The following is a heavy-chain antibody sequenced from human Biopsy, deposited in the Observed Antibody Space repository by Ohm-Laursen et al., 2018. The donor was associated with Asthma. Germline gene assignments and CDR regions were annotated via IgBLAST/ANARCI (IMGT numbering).Heavy chain of an antibody. D-gene: IGHD3-9*01. Sequence: GASVKVSCKASGYTFIHFDIHWVRQAPGQRLEWMGWINAGDGNTKYSQKFQGRVTITRDTSASTAYMGLRSLRSEDTAMYYCARTYYDFVTGQVNDAFALWGQGTMVTVSS. J-gene: IGHJ3*01. CDR2: INAGDGNT. V-gene: IGHV1-3*01. CDR3: ARTYYDFVTGQVNDAFAL. CDR1: GYTFIHFD.